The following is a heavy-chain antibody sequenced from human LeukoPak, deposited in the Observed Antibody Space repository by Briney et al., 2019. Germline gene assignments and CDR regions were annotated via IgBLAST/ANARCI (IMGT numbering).Heavy chain of an antibody. Sequence: GGSLRLSCAASGFTFSSYSMNWVRQAPGKGLEWVSYISSRSATIYYADSVKGRFTISRDNAKNSLYLQMNSLRAEDTAVYYCAKDPLSSSSFDLWGQGPLATV. CDR1: GFTFSSYS. V-gene: IGHV3-48*01. CDR3: AKDPLSSSSFDL. J-gene: IGHJ4*02. CDR2: ISSRSATI. D-gene: IGHD6-13*01.